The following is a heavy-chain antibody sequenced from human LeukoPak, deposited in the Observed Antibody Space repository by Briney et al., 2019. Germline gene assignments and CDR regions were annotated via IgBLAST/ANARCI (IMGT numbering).Heavy chain of an antibody. V-gene: IGHV4-30-4*01. D-gene: IGHD3-10*01. Sequence: SETLSLTCTVSGGSISCGDYYWSWIRQPPGRGLEWIGYIYYSGSTYYNPSLKSRVTISVDTSKNQFSLKLSSVTAADTGVYYCARVRLLWFGELLPNWFDPWSQGTLVTVSS. CDR1: GGSISCGDYY. CDR2: IYYSGST. CDR3: ARVRLLWFGELLPNWFDP. J-gene: IGHJ5*02.